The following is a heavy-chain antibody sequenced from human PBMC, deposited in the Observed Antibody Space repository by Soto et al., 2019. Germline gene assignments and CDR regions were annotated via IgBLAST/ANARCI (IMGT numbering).Heavy chain of an antibody. D-gene: IGHD3-22*01. CDR3: AREQSSGYYYYY. CDR2: ISNYNGNT. J-gene: IGHJ4*02. CDR1: GYTFTSHG. V-gene: IGHV1-18*01. Sequence: ASVKVSCNASGYTFTSHGLSWVRQAPGQGLEWMGWISNYNGNTNYAQRLQGRVTMTTDTSTSTAYMELRSLRSDDTAVYYCAREQSSGYYYYYWGQGTLVTVSS.